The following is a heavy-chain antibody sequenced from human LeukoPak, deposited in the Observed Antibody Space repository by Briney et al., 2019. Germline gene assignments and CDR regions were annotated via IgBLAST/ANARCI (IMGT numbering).Heavy chain of an antibody. CDR3: ARRRLYYYGSGSYSRDYMDV. V-gene: IGHV4-34*01. CDR1: GGSFNTYY. D-gene: IGHD3-10*01. Sequence: PSETLSLTCAVYGGSFNTYYWSWIRQPPGKGLEWIGELNHSGSTDCNPSLKSRLTISLDTSKNQFSLKLSSVTAADTAVYYCARRRLYYYGSGSYSRDYMDVWGKGTTVTISS. CDR2: LNHSGST. J-gene: IGHJ6*03.